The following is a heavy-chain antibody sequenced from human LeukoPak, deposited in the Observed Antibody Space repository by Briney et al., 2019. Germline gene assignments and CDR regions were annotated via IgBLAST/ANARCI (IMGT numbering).Heavy chain of an antibody. CDR2: IYYSGST. CDR1: GGSISSSSYY. V-gene: IGHV4-39*01. CDR3: ASAASYYYYMDV. J-gene: IGHJ6*03. Sequence: SETLSLTCTVSGGSISSSSYYWGWIRQPPGKGLEWIGSIYYSGSTYYNPSLKSRVTISVDTSKNQFSLKLSSVTAADTAVYYCASAASYYYYMDVWGKGTTVTISS.